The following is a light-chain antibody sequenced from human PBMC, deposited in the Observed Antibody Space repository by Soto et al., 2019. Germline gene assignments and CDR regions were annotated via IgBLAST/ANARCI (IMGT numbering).Light chain of an antibody. CDR1: QGIRTW. CDR3: QQYNTYST. J-gene: IGKJ5*01. V-gene: IGKV1-5*01. Sequence: DIQMTQSPSSVSASVGDRVAITCRASQGIRTWLAWYQQKPGKAPKVLIYDASSLKSGVPARFSGSGSGTEFTLTISSLQPDDFATYYCQQYNTYSTFGQGTRLEIK. CDR2: DAS.